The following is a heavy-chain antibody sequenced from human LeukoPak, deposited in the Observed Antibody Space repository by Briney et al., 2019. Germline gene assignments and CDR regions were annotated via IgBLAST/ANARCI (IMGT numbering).Heavy chain of an antibody. CDR2: INPSGGST. CDR3: ARVIRRISSTEYGMDV. Sequence: ASVKVSCKASGYTFTSYYMHWVRQAPGQGLEWMGIINPSGGSTSYAQKFQGRVTMTRDTSTSTVYMELSSLRSEDTAVYYCARVIRRISSTEYGMDVWGQGTTVTVSS. CDR1: GYTFTSYY. V-gene: IGHV1-46*01. J-gene: IGHJ6*02. D-gene: IGHD2-2*01.